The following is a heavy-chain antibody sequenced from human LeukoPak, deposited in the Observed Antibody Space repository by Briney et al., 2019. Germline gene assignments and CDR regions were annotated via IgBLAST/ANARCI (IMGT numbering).Heavy chain of an antibody. J-gene: IGHJ4*02. CDR3: ARGFRPSYSGSYYKPYYFDY. D-gene: IGHD1-26*01. CDR1: GGSISSYY. V-gene: IGHV4-59*01. CDR2: IYYSGSA. Sequence: PSETLSLTCTVSGGSISSYYWSWIRQPPGKGLEWIGYIYYSGSANYNPSLKSRVTISVDTSKNQFSLKLSSVTAADTAVYYCARGFRPSYSGSYYKPYYFDYWGQGTLVTVSS.